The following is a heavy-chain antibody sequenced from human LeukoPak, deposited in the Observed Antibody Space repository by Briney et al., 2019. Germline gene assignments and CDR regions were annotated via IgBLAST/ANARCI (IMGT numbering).Heavy chain of an antibody. CDR1: GGTFSSYA. V-gene: IGHV1-69*06. Sequence: SVKVSCKASGGTFSSYAISWVRQAPGQGLQWMGGIIPMFGAVNYAQKFQGRVTITADKSTGTAYMELSSLRSEDTAVYYCVRDYDISGPQKNFFDYWGQGTLVTVSS. CDR3: VRDYDISGPQKNFFDY. D-gene: IGHD3-22*01. J-gene: IGHJ4*02. CDR2: IIPMFGAV.